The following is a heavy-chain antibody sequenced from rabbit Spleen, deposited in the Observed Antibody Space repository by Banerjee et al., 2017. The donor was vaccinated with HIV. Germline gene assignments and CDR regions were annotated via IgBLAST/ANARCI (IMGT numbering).Heavy chain of an antibody. CDR2: IYVGRSGDT. CDR3: AREDWYSGGGGYSQ. Sequence: QEQLVESGGGLVQPEGSLTLTCTASGFSFSSGYWMCWVRQAPGKGLEWSACIYVGRSGDTSYASAAKGRFTISKSSSTAVTLQMTNLTAADTATYFCAREDWYSGGGGYSQWGPGTLVTVS. CDR1: GFSFSSGYW. D-gene: IGHD1-1*01. V-gene: IGHV1S45*01. J-gene: IGHJ4*01.